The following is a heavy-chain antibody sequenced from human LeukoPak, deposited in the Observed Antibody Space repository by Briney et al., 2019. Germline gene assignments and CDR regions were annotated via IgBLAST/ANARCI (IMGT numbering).Heavy chain of an antibody. D-gene: IGHD1-26*01. CDR2: IIPIFGTA. CDR1: GGTFSSYA. CDR3: ATTLPYYYYMDV. V-gene: IGHV1-69*05. Sequence: SVKVSCKASGGTFSSYAISWVRQAPGQGLEWMGGIIPIFGTANYAQKFQGRVTITTDESTSTAYMELSSLRSEDTAVYYCATTLPYYYYMDVWGKGTTVTVSS. J-gene: IGHJ6*03.